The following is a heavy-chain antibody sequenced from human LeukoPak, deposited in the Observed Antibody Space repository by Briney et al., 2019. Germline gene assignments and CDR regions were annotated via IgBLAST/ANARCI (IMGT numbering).Heavy chain of an antibody. J-gene: IGHJ6*02. D-gene: IGHD4-11*01. CDR1: GGSLSSYY. Sequence: SETLSLTCTVSGGSLSSYYWSWIRQPPGKGLEWIGYIYYSGSTNYNPSLKSRVTISVDTSKNQFSLKLSSVTAADTAVYYCARDLRTTTGMDVWGQGTTVTVSS. V-gene: IGHV4-59*01. CDR2: IYYSGST. CDR3: ARDLRTTTGMDV.